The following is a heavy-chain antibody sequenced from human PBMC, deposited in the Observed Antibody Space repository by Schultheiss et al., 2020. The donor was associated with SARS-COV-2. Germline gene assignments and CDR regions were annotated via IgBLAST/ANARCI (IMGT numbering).Heavy chain of an antibody. J-gene: IGHJ4*02. D-gene: IGHD3-3*01. CDR1: GYTFTSYG. Sequence: ASVKVSCKASGYTFTSYGISWVRQAPGQGLEWMAWISVNNGNTHYAQKLQGRVTLTTDKSTNTAYMELRSLRSDDTAVYYCARDRDGSGSQYHWGQGTLVTVSS. V-gene: IGHV1-18*01. CDR2: ISVNNGNT. CDR3: ARDRDGSGSQYH.